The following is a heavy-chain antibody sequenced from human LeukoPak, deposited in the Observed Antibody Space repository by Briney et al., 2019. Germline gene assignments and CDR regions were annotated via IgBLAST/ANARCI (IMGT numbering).Heavy chain of an antibody. V-gene: IGHV3-21*01. Sequence: GGSLRLSCAASGFTFSSHAMNWVRQAPGKGLEWVSSINSTTSSITYTHYTDSVKGRFTISRDNAKNSLYLQMNGLRAEDTAVYYCARDGKKYGSTWDFDYWGQGTLVTVSS. CDR3: ARDGKKYGSTWDFDY. J-gene: IGHJ4*02. CDR1: GFTFSSHA. D-gene: IGHD6-13*01. CDR2: INSTTSSITYT.